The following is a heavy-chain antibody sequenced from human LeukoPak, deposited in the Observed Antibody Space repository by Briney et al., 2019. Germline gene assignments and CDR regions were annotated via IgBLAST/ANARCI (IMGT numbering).Heavy chain of an antibody. CDR2: IIPIFGTA. Sequence: ASVKVSCKASGGTFSSYAISWVRQAPGQGLEWMGGIIPIFGTANYAQKFQGRVTITADESTSTAYMELSSLRSEDTAVYYCARAGWRGYDFWSGYFPNFPTGYYMDVWGKGTTVTVSS. D-gene: IGHD3-3*01. V-gene: IGHV1-69*13. CDR1: GGTFSSYA. CDR3: ARAGWRGYDFWSGYFPNFPTGYYMDV. J-gene: IGHJ6*03.